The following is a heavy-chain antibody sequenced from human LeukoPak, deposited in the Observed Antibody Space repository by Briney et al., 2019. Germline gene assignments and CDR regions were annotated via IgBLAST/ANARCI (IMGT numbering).Heavy chain of an antibody. V-gene: IGHV3-23*01. J-gene: IGHJ4*02. CDR2: FTSSGNT. D-gene: IGHD4-17*01. CDR3: AKGDYGDCY. Sequence: GGSLRLSSTGSTFTFSNYAVAWLRQAPGKGLEWVSSFTSSGNTYYPDSVKGRFTVSRDNSKSTLYMQMTSLRAEDTAVYYCAKGDYGDCYWGQGTLVTVSS. CDR1: TFTFSNYA.